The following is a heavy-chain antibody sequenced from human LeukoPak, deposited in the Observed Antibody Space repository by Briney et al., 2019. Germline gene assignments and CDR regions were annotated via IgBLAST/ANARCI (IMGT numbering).Heavy chain of an antibody. V-gene: IGHV3-11*04. CDR3: ARFLATWDYYYMDV. D-gene: IGHD3-3*01. CDR1: GFTFSDYY. Sequence: PGGSLRLSCAASGFTFSDYYMSWIRQAPGKGLEWVSHIGGGGTFIYYADSVKGRFTISRDNDKNSVYLQMTSLRAEDTAVYYCARFLATWDYYYMDVWGNGTTVTVSS. J-gene: IGHJ6*03. CDR2: IGGGGTFI.